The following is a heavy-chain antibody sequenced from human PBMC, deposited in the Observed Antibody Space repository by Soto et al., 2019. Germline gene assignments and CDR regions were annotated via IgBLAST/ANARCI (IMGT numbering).Heavy chain of an antibody. Sequence: SETLSLTWTVSGGSISSYYLILIRQPPGKGLEWIGYISDSGSTNYNPSLKSRVTISVDTSNNQFSLKLSSVTAADRAVYYDILTGISYYYYYGMDVWGQGTTVTVSS. CDR2: ISDSGST. J-gene: IGHJ6*02. V-gene: IGHV4-59*08. CDR3: ILTGISYYYYYGMDV. CDR1: GGSISSYY. D-gene: IGHD3-9*01.